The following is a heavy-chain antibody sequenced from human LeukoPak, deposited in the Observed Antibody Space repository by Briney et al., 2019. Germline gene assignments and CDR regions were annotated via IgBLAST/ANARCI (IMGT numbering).Heavy chain of an antibody. Sequence: GRSLRLSCAASGFTFSSYAMHWVRQAPGKGLEWVAVISYDGSNKYYADSVKGRFTISRDNSKNTLYLQMNSLRAEDTAVYYCARVDGATGYYGMDVWGQGTTVTVSS. J-gene: IGHJ6*02. D-gene: IGHD5-12*01. CDR3: ARVDGATGYYGMDV. CDR2: ISYDGSNK. V-gene: IGHV3-30*04. CDR1: GFTFSSYA.